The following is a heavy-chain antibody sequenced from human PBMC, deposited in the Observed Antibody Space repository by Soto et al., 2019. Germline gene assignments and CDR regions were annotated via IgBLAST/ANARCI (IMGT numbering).Heavy chain of an antibody. CDR1: GFTFSDYA. J-gene: IGHJ4*02. D-gene: IGHD2-15*01. CDR3: VKDKVGVDVYYFDY. Sequence: GGSLRLSCAASGFTFSDYAMSWVRQAPGKGLEWVSGIGGSGASTYYADSVTGRFTISRDRSKNILYLQMNSLRAEDTALYYCVKDKVGVDVYYFDYWGLGTLVTVSS. CDR2: IGGSGAST. V-gene: IGHV3-23*01.